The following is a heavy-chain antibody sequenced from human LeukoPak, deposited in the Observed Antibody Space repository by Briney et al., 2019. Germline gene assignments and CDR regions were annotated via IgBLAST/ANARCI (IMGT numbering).Heavy chain of an antibody. V-gene: IGHV3-7*01. J-gene: IGHJ4*02. D-gene: IGHD3-3*01. CDR1: GFTFSNYW. Sequence: GGSLRLSCAASGFTFSNYWMSWVRQAPGKGLEWVANIKQDGSEKCYVDSVKGRFTISRDIAKNTLYLQMNSLRAEDTGVYYCAKDHYWSIDYWGRGTLVTVSS. CDR2: IKQDGSEK. CDR3: AKDHYWSIDY.